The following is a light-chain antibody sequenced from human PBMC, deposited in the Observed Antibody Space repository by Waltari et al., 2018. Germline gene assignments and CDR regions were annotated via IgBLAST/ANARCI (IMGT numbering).Light chain of an antibody. V-gene: IGLV1-40*01. Sequence: SDLTQPPSVSGAPGQRVTIPCTVNSPSIGPTFAIHWYQHLPGAAPKLLIYGTNNRPSGVPDRFSGSKSGTSASLAITGVQAEDEADYYCQSYDTSVTGVFGGGTRLTVL. CDR2: GTN. J-gene: IGLJ3*02. CDR3: QSYDTSVTGV. CDR1: SPSIGPTFA.